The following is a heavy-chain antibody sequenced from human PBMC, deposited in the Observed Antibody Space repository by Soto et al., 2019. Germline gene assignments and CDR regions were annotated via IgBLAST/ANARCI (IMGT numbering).Heavy chain of an antibody. D-gene: IGHD3-3*01. CDR1: GGSISSGDYY. J-gene: IGHJ6*02. CDR2: IYYSGRT. Sequence: QVQLQESGPGLVKPSQTLSLTCTVSGGSISSGDYYWSWIRQPPGKGLGWIGYIYYSGRTYYNPSLKSRVTISVDTSKNQFSLKRSSVTAADTAVYYCATEPVSITIFGVNGMDVWGQGTTVTVSS. V-gene: IGHV4-30-4*01. CDR3: ATEPVSITIFGVNGMDV.